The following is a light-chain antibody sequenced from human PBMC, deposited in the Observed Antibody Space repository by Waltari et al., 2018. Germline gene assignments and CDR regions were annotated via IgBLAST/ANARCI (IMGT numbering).Light chain of an antibody. V-gene: IGKV3-20*01. CDR2: DSS. Sequence: ESVLTQSPGTLSLSPGERATLSCRASQSISYLAWYQQNGGQAPRLLIYDSSRRTTGVPDRVSGSGSGTDFTLSISRLEPEDSAVYYCQQYGNSPVSFGGGTRVEIK. CDR3: QQYGNSPVS. J-gene: IGKJ4*01. CDR1: QSISY.